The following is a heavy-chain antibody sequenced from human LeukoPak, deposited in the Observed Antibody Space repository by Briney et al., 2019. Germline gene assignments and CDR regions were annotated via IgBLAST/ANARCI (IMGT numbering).Heavy chain of an antibody. D-gene: IGHD6-19*01. Sequence: SETLSLTCSVSGGSVGSNYWSWVRQPPGKGLEWIGYISYSGDTRYNPSLKSRLSMSVDTSKNQCSLMLTSVTAADTAVYYCARGSGWYPHWGQGTLVTVSS. CDR2: ISYSGDT. J-gene: IGHJ1*01. CDR1: GGSVGSNY. CDR3: ARGSGWYPH. V-gene: IGHV4-59*02.